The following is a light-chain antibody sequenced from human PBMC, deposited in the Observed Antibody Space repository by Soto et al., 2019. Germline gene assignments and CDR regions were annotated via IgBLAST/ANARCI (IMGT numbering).Light chain of an antibody. CDR1: QSVSSSY. Sequence: EIVLTQSPGTLSLSPGERATLSCRASQSVSSSYLAWYQQKPGQAPRLLIYGASSRATGIPDRFSGSGSGTDFPLTISRLEPEDFEVYYCQQYGSSRTFGKGTKVEIK. CDR2: GAS. J-gene: IGKJ1*01. CDR3: QQYGSSRT. V-gene: IGKV3-20*01.